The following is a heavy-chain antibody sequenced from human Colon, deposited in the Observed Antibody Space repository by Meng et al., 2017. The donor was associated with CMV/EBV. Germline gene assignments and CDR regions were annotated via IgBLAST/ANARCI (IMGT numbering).Heavy chain of an antibody. V-gene: IGHV3-23*01. J-gene: IGHJ4*02. CDR1: GFRFINDV. Sequence: EAEGWESGGDLVQTGGSMGLSGAVSGFRFINDVMTWVPQALGKGLEYVATISSNGASAYYADSVKGRLTNSRDNSKNMVYLQMKTLRDEDTAVYYCAKGFYWGQGTLVTVSS. CDR2: ISSNGASA. CDR3: AKGFY.